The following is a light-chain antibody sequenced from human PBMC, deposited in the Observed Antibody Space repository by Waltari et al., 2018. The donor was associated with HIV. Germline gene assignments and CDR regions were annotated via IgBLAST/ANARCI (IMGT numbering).Light chain of an antibody. CDR3: LLSNRCARGV. CDR2: DTR. Sequence: QAVVTQESSLTVSPGGTVTLTCGSSDGPVTSGHYPYWFQQKPVQAPRTLIFDTRASNSWTPACCSGARLGGKAALTPSGAQPADEADYYCLLSNRCARGVFGGVTKLTVL. V-gene: IGLV7-46*01. CDR1: DGPVTSGHY. J-gene: IGLJ3*02.